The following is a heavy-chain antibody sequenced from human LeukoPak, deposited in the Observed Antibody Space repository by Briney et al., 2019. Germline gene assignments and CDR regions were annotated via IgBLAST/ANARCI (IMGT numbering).Heavy chain of an antibody. CDR2: IWYDGSNK. D-gene: IGHD6-6*01. CDR1: GFTFSSYG. Sequence: GGSLRLSCAASGFTFSSYGMHWVRQAPGKGLEWVAVIWYDGSNKYYADSVKGRFTISRDNSKNTLYLQMNSLRAEDTAVYYCAKDPYEYSSSPFDYWGQGTLVTVSS. J-gene: IGHJ4*02. V-gene: IGHV3-33*06. CDR3: AKDPYEYSSSPFDY.